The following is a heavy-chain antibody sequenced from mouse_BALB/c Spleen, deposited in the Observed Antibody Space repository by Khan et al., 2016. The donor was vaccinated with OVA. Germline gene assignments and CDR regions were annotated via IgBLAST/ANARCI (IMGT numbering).Heavy chain of an antibody. J-gene: IGHJ3*01. Sequence: EVELVESGGGLVKPGGSLKLSCAASGFTFSNYAMSWVRQTPEKRLEWVASISSGGNTYYPASVKGRFTISRDNARNILSLQMSSLRSEDTAMYYCARDYWFTYWGQGTLVTVSA. V-gene: IGHV5-6-5*01. CDR1: GFTFSNYA. CDR2: ISSGGNT. CDR3: ARDYWFTY.